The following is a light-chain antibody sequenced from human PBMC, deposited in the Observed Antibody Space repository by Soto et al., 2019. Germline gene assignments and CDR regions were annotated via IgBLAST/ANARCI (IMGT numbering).Light chain of an antibody. J-gene: IGKJ5*01. CDR3: QQYGSSPSIT. Sequence: AIQMTQSPYSLSASVGDRVTITCRASQGIRNDLDWFQQKPGKAPKLLIYAASNLQSGVPARFSGSGSGTDFTLTISSLQPEDFAVYYCQQYGSSPSITFGQGTRLEIK. CDR1: QGIRND. V-gene: IGKV1-6*01. CDR2: AAS.